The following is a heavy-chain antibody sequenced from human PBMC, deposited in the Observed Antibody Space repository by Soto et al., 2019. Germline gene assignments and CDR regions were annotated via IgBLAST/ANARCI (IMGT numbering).Heavy chain of an antibody. CDR1: GGTFSSYA. CDR3: ARESRYCSGGSCYFLPGIDY. J-gene: IGHJ4*02. Sequence: QVQLVQSGAEVKKPGSSVNVSCKASGGTFSSYAISWVRQAPGQGLEWMGGITPIFGTANYAQKFQGRVTITADESTSTAYMELSSLRSEDTAVYYCARESRYCSGGSCYFLPGIDYWGQGTLVTVSS. D-gene: IGHD2-15*01. CDR2: ITPIFGTA. V-gene: IGHV1-69*12.